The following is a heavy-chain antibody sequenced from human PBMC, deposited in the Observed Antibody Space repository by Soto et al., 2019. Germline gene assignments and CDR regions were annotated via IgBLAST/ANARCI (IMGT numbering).Heavy chain of an antibody. CDR3: ARIGEYYGDYTFDY. CDR2: INGGNGNT. D-gene: IGHD4-17*01. CDR1: GYTFTSYA. Sequence: ASVQVSCKASGYTFTSYAMHWVRQAPGKRVEWKGRINGGNGNTKISQKVQGKVTITRDTSSSKAYMELSSLRSEDTAVYYCARIGEYYGDYTFDYWGQGNLVTVSS. J-gene: IGHJ4*02. V-gene: IGHV1-3*01.